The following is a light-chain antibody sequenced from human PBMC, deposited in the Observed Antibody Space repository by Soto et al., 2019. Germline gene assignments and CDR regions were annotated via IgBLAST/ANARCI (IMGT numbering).Light chain of an antibody. CDR2: EVS. J-gene: IGLJ3*02. V-gene: IGLV2-8*01. CDR1: SSDIGGYNY. CDR3: TSYAGSNNLV. Sequence: QSALTQPPSASGSPGQSVTISFTGTSSDIGGYNYVSWYQQHPRNAPKLIIYEVSKRPSGVPDRFSGSNSGNTASLTVSGLQAEDEADYYCTSYAGSNNLVFAGGTKLTVL.